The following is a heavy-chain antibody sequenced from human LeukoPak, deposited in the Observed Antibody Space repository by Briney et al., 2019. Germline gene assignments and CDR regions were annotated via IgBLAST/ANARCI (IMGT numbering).Heavy chain of an antibody. D-gene: IGHD1-1*01. CDR3: ARPLTGN. V-gene: IGHV4-34*01. CDR1: GGSFSGYY. Sequence: SETLSRTCAVYGGSFSGYYWSWIRQPPGKGLEWIGEIKHSGSTNYNPSLKSRVTISVDTSKNQFSLKLSSVTAADTAVYYCARPLTGNWGQGTLVTVSS. CDR2: IKHSGST. J-gene: IGHJ4*02.